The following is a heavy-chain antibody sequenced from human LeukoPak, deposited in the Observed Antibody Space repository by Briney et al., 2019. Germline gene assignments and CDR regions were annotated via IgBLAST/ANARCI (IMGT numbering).Heavy chain of an antibody. D-gene: IGHD3-10*02. J-gene: IGHJ6*04. CDR2: INPDGSEK. CDR3: AELGITMIGGV. CDR1: GFTFSYFW. Sequence: PGGSLRLSCAASGFTFSYFWMSWVRQAPGKGLEWVANINPDGSEKNYVDSVKGRFTISRDSAKNSLYLQMNSLRAEDTAVYYCAELGITMIGGVWGKGTTVTISS. V-gene: IGHV3-7*01.